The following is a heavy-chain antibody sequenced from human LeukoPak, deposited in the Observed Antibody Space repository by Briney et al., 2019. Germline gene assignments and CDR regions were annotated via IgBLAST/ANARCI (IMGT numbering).Heavy chain of an antibody. CDR2: INHSGSI. CDR3: ARGRYTYYYGSGTPTSDNY. D-gene: IGHD3-10*01. J-gene: IGHJ4*02. CDR1: GGSFSGYY. Sequence: SETLSLTCAVYGGSFSGYYWSWIRQPPGKGLEWIGEINHSGSINYNPSLKSRVTISVDTSKNQFSLKLSSVTAADTAVYYCARGRYTYYYGSGTPTSDNYWGQGTLVTVSS. V-gene: IGHV4-34*01.